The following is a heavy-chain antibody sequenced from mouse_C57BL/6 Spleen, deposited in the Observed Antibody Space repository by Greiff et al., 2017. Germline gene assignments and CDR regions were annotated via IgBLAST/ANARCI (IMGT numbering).Heavy chain of an antibody. D-gene: IGHD2-2*01. J-gene: IGHJ1*03. CDR2: ISSGGSYT. Sequence: EVMLVESGGDLVKPGGSLKLSCAASGFTFSSYGMSWVRQTPDKRLEWVATISSGGSYTYYPDSVKGRFTISRDNAKNTMYLQMSSLKSEDTAMYYCARSTMVTTGGYFDVWGTGTTVTVSS. CDR3: ARSTMVTTGGYFDV. V-gene: IGHV5-6*01. CDR1: GFTFSSYG.